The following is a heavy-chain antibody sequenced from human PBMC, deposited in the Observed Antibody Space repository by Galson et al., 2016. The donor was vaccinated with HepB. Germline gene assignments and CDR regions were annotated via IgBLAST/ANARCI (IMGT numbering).Heavy chain of an antibody. J-gene: IGHJ4*02. CDR1: GYTFSNYY. Sequence: SVKVSCKASGYTFSNYYIHWVRQAPGQGLEWMGIINPSGGWTRNAQKIQGRVTMTRDTSTSTVYMELSGLRSEDTAVYYCARGPGIEATGYFDYWGQGTLVTVSS. D-gene: IGHD6-13*01. V-gene: IGHV1-46*03. CDR3: ARGPGIEATGYFDY. CDR2: INPSGGWT.